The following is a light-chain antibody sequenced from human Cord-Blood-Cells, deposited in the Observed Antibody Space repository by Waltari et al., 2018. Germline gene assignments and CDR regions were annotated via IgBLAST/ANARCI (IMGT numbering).Light chain of an antibody. Sequence: DIQMTQSPSSLSASVGDRVTITCQASQEISNYLNWYQQKPGKAPKLLIYDASNLETGVPSRFSGSGSGTDFTFTISSLQPEDSATYYCQQYDNLPYSFGQGTKLEIK. CDR2: DAS. V-gene: IGKV1-33*01. CDR3: QQYDNLPYS. J-gene: IGKJ2*03. CDR1: QEISNY.